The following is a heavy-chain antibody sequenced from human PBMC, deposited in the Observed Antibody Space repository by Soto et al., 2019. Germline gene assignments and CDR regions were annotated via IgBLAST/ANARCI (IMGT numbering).Heavy chain of an antibody. Sequence: QVQLVQSGAEVKKPGASVKVSCKASGYTFTSYDINWVRQATGQGLEWMGWMNPNSGNTGYAQKLQGRVPMTRNTSISTAYMELSSLRSEDTAVYYCARGPYYYYYVDVWCKGTTVTVSS. V-gene: IGHV1-8*01. CDR1: GYTFTSYD. CDR2: MNPNSGNT. CDR3: ARGPYYYYYVDV. J-gene: IGHJ6*03.